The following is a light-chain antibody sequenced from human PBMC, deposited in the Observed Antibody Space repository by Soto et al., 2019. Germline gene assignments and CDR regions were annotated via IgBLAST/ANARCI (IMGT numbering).Light chain of an antibody. V-gene: IGKV1-5*01. CDR1: QTITSW. CDR2: DAY. Sequence: DIQMTQSPSILSASVGDRVTISCRASQTITSWLAWYQQKPGKAPRLLIYDAYSLESGVPSRFSGSGYGTEFTLTITGLQPDDFATYYCQQYDSSLGTFGQGTKVEVK. J-gene: IGKJ1*01. CDR3: QQYDSSLGT.